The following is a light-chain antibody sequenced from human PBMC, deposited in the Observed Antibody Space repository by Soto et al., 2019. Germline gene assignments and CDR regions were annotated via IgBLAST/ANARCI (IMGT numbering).Light chain of an antibody. Sequence: AIQMTQSPSSLSASVGDRVTITCRASQGIRNDLGWYQQKPGKAPKLLIYAASSLQSGVQSRFSGSGSGTDFTLTIRSLQPEDFATYYCIQDYNYPLTVGQGTKVDIK. CDR3: IQDYNYPLT. J-gene: IGKJ1*01. V-gene: IGKV1-6*01. CDR1: QGIRND. CDR2: AAS.